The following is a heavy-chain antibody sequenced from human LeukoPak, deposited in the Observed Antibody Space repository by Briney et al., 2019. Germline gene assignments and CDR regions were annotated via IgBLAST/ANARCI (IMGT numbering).Heavy chain of an antibody. CDR2: IYSGGST. V-gene: IGHV3-53*01. J-gene: IGHJ4*02. CDR3: AREYYYGSGSLYYFDY. Sequence: GGSLRLSCAASGFTVSSNYMSWVRQAPGKGLEWVSVIYSGGSTYYADSVKGRFTISRDNSKNTLYLQMNSLRAEDTAVYYSAREYYYGSGSLYYFDYWGQGTLVTVSS. D-gene: IGHD3-10*01. CDR1: GFTVSSNY.